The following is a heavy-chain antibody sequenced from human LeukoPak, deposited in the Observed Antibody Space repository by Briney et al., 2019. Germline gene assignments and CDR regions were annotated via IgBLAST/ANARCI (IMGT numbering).Heavy chain of an antibody. J-gene: IGHJ4*02. CDR3: ARDLGVGSN. Sequence: RSSETLSLTCTVSGVSISSSNSYWGWIRQPPGKGLEWIGSIYYSGSTNYNPSLKSRVTISVDTSKNQFSLKLSSVTAADTAVYYCARDLGVGSNWGQGTLVTVSS. D-gene: IGHD3-3*01. V-gene: IGHV4-39*07. CDR1: GVSISSSNSY. CDR2: IYYSGST.